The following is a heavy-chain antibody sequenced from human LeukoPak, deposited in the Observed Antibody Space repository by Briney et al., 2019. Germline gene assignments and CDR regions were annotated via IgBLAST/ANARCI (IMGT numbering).Heavy chain of an antibody. CDR1: GGSISSYY. D-gene: IGHD3-22*01. CDR3: ARGFYYYDSSGPVGAFDI. J-gene: IGHJ3*02. V-gene: IGHV4-59*08. CDR2: IYYSGST. Sequence: SETLSLTCTVSGGSISSYYWSWIRQPPGKGVEWVGYIYYSGSTNYNPSLKSRVTISVDTSKNQFSLKLSSVIAADTAVYYCARGFYYYDSSGPVGAFDIWGQGTMVTVSS.